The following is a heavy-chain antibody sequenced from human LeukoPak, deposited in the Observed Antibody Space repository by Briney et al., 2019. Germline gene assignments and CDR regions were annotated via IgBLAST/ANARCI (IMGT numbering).Heavy chain of an antibody. V-gene: IGHV1-69*01. CDR2: IIPIFVTA. CDR1: GGTFSSYA. J-gene: IGHJ6*03. CDR3: ARGGYDFWSGYYPIYYYYMDV. D-gene: IGHD3-3*01. Sequence: SVKVSCKASGGTFSSYAISWVRQAPGQGLEWMGGIIPIFVTANYAQKFQGRVTITADESTSTAYMELSSLRSEDTAVYYCARGGYDFWSGYYPIYYYYMDVWGKGTTVTVSS.